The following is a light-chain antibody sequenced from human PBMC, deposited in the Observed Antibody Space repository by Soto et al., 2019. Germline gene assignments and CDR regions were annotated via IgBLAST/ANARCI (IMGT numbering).Light chain of an antibody. CDR1: LSVGSD. CDR2: AAS. Sequence: EIVLTQSPGTLSLSPGERATLSCRASLSVGSDLAWYQQKPGQAPRLLIYAASTRATGIPDTFSGRGSGTDFTLTISRLEPEDFAVYYCQQYGSSPWTFGLGTKVDIK. V-gene: IGKV3-20*01. CDR3: QQYGSSPWT. J-gene: IGKJ1*01.